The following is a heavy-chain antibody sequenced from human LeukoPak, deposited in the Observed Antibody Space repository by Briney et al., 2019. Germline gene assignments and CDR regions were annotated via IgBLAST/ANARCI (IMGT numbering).Heavy chain of an antibody. CDR2: ISSTSSYI. Sequence: PGGSLRLSCAASGFTFSSYSMNWGRQAPGKGLEWVSSISSTSSYIYYADSVKGRFTISRDNAKNSLYLQMNSLRAEDTAVYYCAREMTDNSGLEAYFDYWGQGTLVTVSS. CDR1: GFTFSSYS. CDR3: AREMTDNSGLEAYFDY. J-gene: IGHJ4*02. V-gene: IGHV3-21*01. D-gene: IGHD6-19*01.